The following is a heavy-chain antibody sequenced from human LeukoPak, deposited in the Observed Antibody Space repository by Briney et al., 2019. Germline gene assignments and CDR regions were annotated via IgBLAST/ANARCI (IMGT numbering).Heavy chain of an antibody. Sequence: GGSLRLSCAASGFTFSSYSMNWVRQAPGKGLEWVSSISSRSSYIYYADSVKGRFTISRDNAKNSLYLQMSSLGGEYTPASYCARSKQPDYWGQGTLVTVYS. D-gene: IGHD6-13*01. J-gene: IGHJ4*02. CDR1: GFTFSSYS. CDR2: ISSRSSYI. CDR3: ARSKQPDY. V-gene: IGHV3-21*01.